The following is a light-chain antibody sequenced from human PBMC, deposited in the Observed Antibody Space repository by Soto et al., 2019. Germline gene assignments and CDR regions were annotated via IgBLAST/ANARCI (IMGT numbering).Light chain of an antibody. CDR1: QSLTSN. V-gene: IGKV3-20*01. Sequence: EILLTQSPVTLSVSPGARATLSCRASQSLTSNLAWYQQKPGQAPRLLIYGASSRATGIPDRFSGSGSGTDFTLTISRLEPEDFAVYYCQQYGSSPGTFGQGTKVEIK. J-gene: IGKJ1*01. CDR2: GAS. CDR3: QQYGSSPGT.